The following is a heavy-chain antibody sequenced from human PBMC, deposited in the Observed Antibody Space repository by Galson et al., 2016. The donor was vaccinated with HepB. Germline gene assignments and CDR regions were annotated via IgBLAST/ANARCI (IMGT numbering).Heavy chain of an antibody. D-gene: IGHD6-19*01. CDR1: GFTFSTYW. Sequence: SLRLSCAASGFTFSTYWMHWVRQVPGKGLVWVSRINSDGSSTSYADSVKGRFTISRDNAKNTLYLQMNSLRAEDTAVYYCTRGYSSGWYNWFDPWGQGTLVTVSS. CDR3: TRGYSSGWYNWFDP. CDR2: INSDGSST. J-gene: IGHJ5*02. V-gene: IGHV3-74*01.